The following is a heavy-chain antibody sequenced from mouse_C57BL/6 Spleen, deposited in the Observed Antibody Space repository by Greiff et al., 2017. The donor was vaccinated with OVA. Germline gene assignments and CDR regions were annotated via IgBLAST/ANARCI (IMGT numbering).Heavy chain of an antibody. CDR2: IDPSDSYT. J-gene: IGHJ3*01. Sequence: QVQLQQPGAELVMPGASVKLSCKASGYTFTSYWMHWVKQRPGQGLEWIGEIDPSDSYTNYNQKFKGKATLTVDKSYSTAYLQLSRLTSECSAVYYCARGDYATRWFACWGQGTLVTVSA. D-gene: IGHD2-4*01. CDR1: GYTFTSYW. V-gene: IGHV1-69*01. CDR3: ARGDYATRWFAC.